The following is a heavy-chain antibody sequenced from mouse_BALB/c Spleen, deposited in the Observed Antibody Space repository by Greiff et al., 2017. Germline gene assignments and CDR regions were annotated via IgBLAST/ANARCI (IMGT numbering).Heavy chain of an antibody. D-gene: IGHD2-4*01. CDR3: ARRGGTMITTEGYAMDY. CDR2: INPGSGGT. J-gene: IGHJ4*01. Sequence: VQLQQSGAELVRPGTSVKVSCKASGYAFTNYLIEWVKQRPGPGLEWIGVINPGSGGTNYNEKFKGKATLTADKSSSTAYMQLSSLTSDDSAVYFCARRGGTMITTEGYAMDYWGQGTSVTVSS. CDR1: GYAFTNYL. V-gene: IGHV1-54*01.